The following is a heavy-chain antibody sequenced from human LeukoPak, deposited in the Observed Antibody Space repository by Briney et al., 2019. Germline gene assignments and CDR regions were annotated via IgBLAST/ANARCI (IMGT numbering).Heavy chain of an antibody. CDR1: GFTFDMST. CDR3: ATGGAPGGRFEN. D-gene: IGHD3-16*01. J-gene: IGHJ4*02. CDR2: MKEDGTEI. Sequence: PGGSLRLSCVVSGFTFDMSTMTWVRQAPGKGPEWVAKMKEDGTEIFYAGSVDGRFTISRDNSKNSLYLQMNSLRVEDTAVYYCATGGAPGGRFENWGQGTLVTVCS. V-gene: IGHV3-7*01.